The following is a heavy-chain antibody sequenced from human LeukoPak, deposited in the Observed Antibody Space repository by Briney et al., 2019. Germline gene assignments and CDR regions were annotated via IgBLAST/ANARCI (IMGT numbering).Heavy chain of an antibody. J-gene: IGHJ6*04. V-gene: IGHV4-34*01. D-gene: IGHD2-15*01. CDR1: GGSFSGYY. CDR3: ARGCSGGSCYYYYYGMDV. Sequence: PSETLSLTCAVYGGSFSGYYWSWIRQPPGKGLEWIGEINHSGSTNYNPSLKSRVTISVVTSKNQFSLKLSSVTAADTAVYYCARGCSGGSCYYYYYGMDVWGKGTTVTVSS. CDR2: INHSGST.